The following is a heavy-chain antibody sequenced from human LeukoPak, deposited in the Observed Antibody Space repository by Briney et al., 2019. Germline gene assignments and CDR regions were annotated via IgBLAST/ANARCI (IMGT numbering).Heavy chain of an antibody. CDR2: IRYDGSNK. J-gene: IGHJ4*02. Sequence: GGSLRLSCAASGFTFTKYGMHWVRQAPGKGLEWVAFIRYDGSNKYYADSVKGRFTISRDNSKSTLYLQMNSLRAEDTAVYYCAKENTYYYDSSGLYWGQGTLVTVSS. CDR1: GFTFTKYG. V-gene: IGHV3-30*02. D-gene: IGHD3-22*01. CDR3: AKENTYYYDSSGLY.